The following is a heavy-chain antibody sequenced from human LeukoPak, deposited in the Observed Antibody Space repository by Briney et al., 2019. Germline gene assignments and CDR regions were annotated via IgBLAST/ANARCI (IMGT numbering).Heavy chain of an antibody. CDR3: IRDFRSADL. V-gene: IGHV3-74*01. J-gene: IGHJ5*02. Sequence: GGSLRLSGVASVFTFSNYWMHWVRQPPGKGLVWVSRIYVDGRTTNYADSVKGRFTISRDNAKNTVYLEMNSLSVEDTATYYCIRDFRSADLWGQGTLVTVTS. CDR1: VFTFSNYW. CDR2: IYVDGRTT.